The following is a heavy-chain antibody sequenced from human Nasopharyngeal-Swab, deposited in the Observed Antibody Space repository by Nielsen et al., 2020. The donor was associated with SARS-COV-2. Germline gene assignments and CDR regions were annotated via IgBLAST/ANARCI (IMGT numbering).Heavy chain of an antibody. CDR2: ISGGGDVT. J-gene: IGHJ5*02. D-gene: IGHD1-14*01. CDR3: TRDFRRANRPTRPADL. Sequence: GESLKISCEASGFRFSHHAMGWVRQAPGKGLEWVSGISGGGDVTFYGDSMKGHFTISRNNSAHVSYLQMHSVRVEETAVYFWTRDFRRANRPTRPADLWGQGTLVTVSP. V-gene: IGHV3-23*02. CDR1: GFRFSHHA.